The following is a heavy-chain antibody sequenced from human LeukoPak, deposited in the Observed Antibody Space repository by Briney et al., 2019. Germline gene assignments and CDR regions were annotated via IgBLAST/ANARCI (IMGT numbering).Heavy chain of an antibody. CDR1: GFTFSSYD. Sequence: GGSLRLSCAASGFTFSSYDMHRVRQAPGKGLEWVAFIRYDGSNEYYADSVKGRFTISRDNSKNTLLLQMNSLRTEDTAVYYCAKRQLEQWLVMDYWGQGTLVTVSS. CDR3: AKRQLEQWLVMDY. CDR2: IRYDGSNE. D-gene: IGHD6-19*01. V-gene: IGHV3-30*02. J-gene: IGHJ4*02.